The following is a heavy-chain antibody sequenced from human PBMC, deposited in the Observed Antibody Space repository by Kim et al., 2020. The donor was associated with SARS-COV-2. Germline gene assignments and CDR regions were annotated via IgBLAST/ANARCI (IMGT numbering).Heavy chain of an antibody. CDR3: AKGPMVRGVTFDY. J-gene: IGHJ4*02. V-gene: IGHV3-30*18. Sequence: GGSLRLSCAASGFTFSSYGMHWVRQAPGKGLEWVAVISYDGSNKYYADSVKGRFTISRDNSKNTLYLQMNSLRAEDTAVYYCAKGPMVRGVTFDYWGKGTLVTVSS. CDR2: ISYDGSNK. CDR1: GFTFSSYG. D-gene: IGHD3-10*01.